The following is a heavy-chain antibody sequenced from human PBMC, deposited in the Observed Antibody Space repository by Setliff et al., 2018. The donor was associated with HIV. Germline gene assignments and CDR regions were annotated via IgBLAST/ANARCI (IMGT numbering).Heavy chain of an antibody. J-gene: IGHJ5*02. CDR1: GYTFTGYH. Sequence: ASVKVSCKTSGYTFTGYHMHWVRQAPGQGLEWMGWMNPNSGNSGYAQKFQGRVTMTRSTSFSTAYMELSNLTSEDTAIYYCARKHKVSLGRGIVVLWGFDPWGQGTLVTVSS. D-gene: IGHD3-10*01. CDR3: ARKHKVSLGRGIVVLWGFDP. V-gene: IGHV1-8*02. CDR2: MNPNSGNS.